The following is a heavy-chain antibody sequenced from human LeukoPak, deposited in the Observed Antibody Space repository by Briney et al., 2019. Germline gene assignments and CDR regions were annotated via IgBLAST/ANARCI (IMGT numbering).Heavy chain of an antibody. J-gene: IGHJ6*03. Sequence: ASVKVSCKASGYTFTSYYMHWVRQAPGQGLEWMGIINPSGGSTSYAQKFQGRVTMTTDTSTSTAYMELRSPRSDDTAVYYCARDISSSWYSSYYYMDVWGKGTTVTVSS. CDR3: ARDISSSWYSSYYYMDV. CDR1: GYTFTSYY. D-gene: IGHD6-13*01. CDR2: INPSGGST. V-gene: IGHV1-46*01.